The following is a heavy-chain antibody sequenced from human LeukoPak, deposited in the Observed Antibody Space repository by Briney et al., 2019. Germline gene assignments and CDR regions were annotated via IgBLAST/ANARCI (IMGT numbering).Heavy chain of an antibody. CDR1: GFTFSSYG. CDR2: ISYDGSKK. D-gene: IGHD2-21*02. Sequence: GGSLRLSCAASGFTFSSYGMHWVRQAPGKGLEWVAVISYDGSKKGYADSVKGRFTLSRGNSKNTLYLHMNSLRVEDTAVYYCVRFPRRFDCGGDCYSAFDIWGQGTMVTVSS. J-gene: IGHJ3*02. V-gene: IGHV3-30*03. CDR3: VRFPRRFDCGGDCYSAFDI.